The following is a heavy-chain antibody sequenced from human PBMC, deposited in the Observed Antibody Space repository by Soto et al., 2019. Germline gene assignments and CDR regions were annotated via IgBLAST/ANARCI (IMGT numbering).Heavy chain of an antibody. D-gene: IGHD3-3*01. J-gene: IGHJ4*02. Sequence: QVQLVESGGGVVQPGRSLRLSCAASGFTFSSYGMHWVRQAPGKGLEWVAVISYDGSNKYYADSVKGRFTISRDNSKNTLYLQMNCLRAEDTAVYYCAKEMDYDFWSGYLRTFDYWGQGTLVTVSS. V-gene: IGHV3-30*18. CDR1: GFTFSSYG. CDR2: ISYDGSNK. CDR3: AKEMDYDFWSGYLRTFDY.